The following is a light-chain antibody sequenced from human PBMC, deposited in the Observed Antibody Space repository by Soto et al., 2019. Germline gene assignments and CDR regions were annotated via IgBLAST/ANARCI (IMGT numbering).Light chain of an antibody. Sequence: EIVLTQSPGTLSLSPGERATLSCRASQSVSSSYLAWYQQKPGQAPRLLIYGASSRATGIPDRFSGSGSGTDFILTISRLEPEDVGVYYCKKFGSSPNTFGQGTKLEIK. J-gene: IGKJ2*01. CDR2: GAS. CDR1: QSVSSSY. CDR3: KKFGSSPNT. V-gene: IGKV3-20*01.